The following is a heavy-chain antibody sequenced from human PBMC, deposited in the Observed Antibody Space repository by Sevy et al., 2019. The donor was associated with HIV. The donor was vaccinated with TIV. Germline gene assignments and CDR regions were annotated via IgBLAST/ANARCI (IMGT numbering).Heavy chain of an antibody. D-gene: IGHD3-22*01. CDR1: GFTFNTFA. CDR3: AKRMISWDGMDV. V-gene: IGHV3-21*01. CDR2: IGGSSNYI. Sequence: GGSLRLSCAASGFTFNTFAMNGVGQAPGKALEGVSFIGGSSNYIYYADSVKGRFTISRDNARDSLFLQMNSLRAEDTAVYYCAKRMISWDGMDVWGQGTTVTVSS. J-gene: IGHJ6*02.